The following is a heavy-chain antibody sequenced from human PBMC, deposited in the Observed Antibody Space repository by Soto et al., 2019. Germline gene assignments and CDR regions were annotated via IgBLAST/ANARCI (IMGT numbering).Heavy chain of an antibody. CDR2: IDPTDSFT. Sequence: ESLKISCKASGYKFTTFCLNWVRQTPGKGLEWLGRIDPTDSFTNYSPPFEGHVTISVDRSISTAYLQWNSLQASDTAIYYCARPASGGSRDAFDVWGQGTTVTVSS. V-gene: IGHV5-10-1*01. CDR3: ARPASGGSRDAFDV. J-gene: IGHJ3*01. D-gene: IGHD2-15*01. CDR1: GYKFTTFC.